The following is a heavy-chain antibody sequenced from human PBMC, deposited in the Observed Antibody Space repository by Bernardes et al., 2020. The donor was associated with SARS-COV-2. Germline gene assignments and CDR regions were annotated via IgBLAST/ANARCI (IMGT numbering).Heavy chain of an antibody. V-gene: IGHV3-23*01. Sequence: WGSLRLSCAASRFTFRNYAMSWFRQTPGTGLEWISAVNSAGTTYYADSVRGRFTAARDNSKNTLYLQMSSLRSEDTAVYYCARVVSGPHVGADAFAVWGRGTTVTGSS. CDR3: ARVVSGPHVGADAFAV. D-gene: IGHD2-21*02. J-gene: IGHJ3*01. CDR2: VNSAGTT. CDR1: RFTFRNYA.